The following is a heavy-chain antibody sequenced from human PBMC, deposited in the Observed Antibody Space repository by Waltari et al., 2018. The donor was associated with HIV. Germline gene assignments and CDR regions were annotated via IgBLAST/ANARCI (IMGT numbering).Heavy chain of an antibody. CDR2: INPNSGNT. Sequence: QVQLVQSGAEVRKPGASVKVSCKASGYTFTNYDINWVRQAPGQGLEWMGWINPNSGNTGNDQTVQGRVTMTRDTSRSTAYMELTSLTSEDTAVYHCSRGRGYSYGYSDLWGQGTLVTVSS. D-gene: IGHD5-18*01. CDR3: SRGRGYSYGYSDL. V-gene: IGHV1-8*01. CDR1: GYTFTNYD. J-gene: IGHJ4*02.